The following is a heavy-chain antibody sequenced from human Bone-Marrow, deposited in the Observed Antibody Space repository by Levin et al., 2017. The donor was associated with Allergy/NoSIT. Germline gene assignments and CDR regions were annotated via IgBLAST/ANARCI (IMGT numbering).Heavy chain of an antibody. CDR1: GFTFSDYY. CDR2: ISSSGSTI. J-gene: IGHJ5*02. D-gene: IGHD2-15*01. Sequence: GESLKISCAASGFTFSDYYMSWIRQAPGKGLEWVSYISSSGSTIYYADSVKGRFTISRDNAKNSLYLQMNSLRAEDTAVYYCASPTVEVGNNWFDPWGQGTLVTVSS. CDR3: ASPTVEVGNNWFDP. V-gene: IGHV3-11*01.